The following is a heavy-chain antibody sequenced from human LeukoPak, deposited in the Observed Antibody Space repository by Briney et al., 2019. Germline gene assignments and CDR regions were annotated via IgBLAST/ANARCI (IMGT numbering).Heavy chain of an antibody. J-gene: IGHJ4*02. V-gene: IGHV3-23*01. CDR2: ISGSGGST. CDR1: GFTFSSYA. CDR3: AKELDGYSSGWNYFDY. D-gene: IGHD6-19*01. Sequence: GXXLRLSCAASGFTFSSYAMSWVRQAPGKGLEWVSAISGSGGSTYYADSVKGRFTISRDNSKNTLYLQMNSLRAEDTAVYYCAKELDGYSSGWNYFDYWGQGTLVTVSS.